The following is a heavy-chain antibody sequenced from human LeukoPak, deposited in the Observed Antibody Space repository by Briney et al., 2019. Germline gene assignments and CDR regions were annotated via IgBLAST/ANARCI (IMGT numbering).Heavy chain of an antibody. CDR2: IYYSGST. D-gene: IGHD3-3*01. CDR1: GGSISSYY. Sequence: TSSETLSLTCTVSGGSISSYYWSWIRQPPGKGLEWIGYIYYSGSTNYNPSLKSRVTISVDTSKNQFSLKLSSVTAADTAVYYCARDLALEWLLDYWGQGTLVTVSS. V-gene: IGHV4-59*12. CDR3: ARDLALEWLLDY. J-gene: IGHJ4*02.